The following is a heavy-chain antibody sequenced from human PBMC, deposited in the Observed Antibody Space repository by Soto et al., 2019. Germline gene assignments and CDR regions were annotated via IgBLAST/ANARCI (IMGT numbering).Heavy chain of an antibody. CDR2: ISYSGTT. Sequence: SETLSLTCTVSGDSISRYYWSWIRQPPGKGLEWIGYISYSGTTNYSPSLKSRVTISVDTSKNQFSLKLNSVTAADTAVYYCAKSDITVVRGTVIKGISFDHWGQGTLVTVSS. V-gene: IGHV4-59*01. D-gene: IGHD3-10*01. J-gene: IGHJ4*02. CDR3: AKSDITVVRGTVIKGISFDH. CDR1: GDSISRYY.